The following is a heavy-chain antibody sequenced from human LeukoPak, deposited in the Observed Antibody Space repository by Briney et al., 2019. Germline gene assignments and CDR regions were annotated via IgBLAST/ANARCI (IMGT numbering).Heavy chain of an antibody. CDR2: IYYSGST. CDR3: ASLTTVTTDY. V-gene: IGHV4-39*01. D-gene: IGHD4-17*01. CDR1: GGSISSSSYY. Sequence: SETLSLTCTVSGGSISSSSYYWGWIRQPPGKGLEWIGSIYYSGSTYYNPSLKSRVTISVDTSKNQFSLKPSSVTAADTAVYYCASLTTVTTDYWGQGTLVTVSS. J-gene: IGHJ4*02.